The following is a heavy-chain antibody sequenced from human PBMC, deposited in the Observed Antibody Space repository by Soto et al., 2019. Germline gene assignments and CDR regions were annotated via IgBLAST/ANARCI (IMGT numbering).Heavy chain of an antibody. CDR3: AREVDSSGAFYYYYYGMDV. V-gene: IGHV1-69*01. J-gene: IGHJ6*02. CDR1: GGTFSSYA. CDR2: IIPIFGTA. D-gene: IGHD6-19*01. Sequence: QVQLVQSGAEVKKPGSSVKVSCKASGGTFSSYAISWVRQAPGQGLEWMGGIIPIFGTANYAQKFQGRVTITADESSSTAYMELSSLRSENTAVYFCAREVDSSGAFYYYYYGMDVWGQGTTVTFSS.